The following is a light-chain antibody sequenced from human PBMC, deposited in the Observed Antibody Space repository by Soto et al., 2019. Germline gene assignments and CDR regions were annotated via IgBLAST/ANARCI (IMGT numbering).Light chain of an antibody. CDR2: KAS. CDR1: QSIDSW. Sequence: DIQMTQSPSTMSASVGDRVTITCRASQSIDSWLAWYQQKPGKAPKFLMYKASNLESGVPSRFSGSGSGTEFTLTISSLQPDDFATYYCQQYNSYPWTFGLGTKGDIK. CDR3: QQYNSYPWT. J-gene: IGKJ1*01. V-gene: IGKV1-5*03.